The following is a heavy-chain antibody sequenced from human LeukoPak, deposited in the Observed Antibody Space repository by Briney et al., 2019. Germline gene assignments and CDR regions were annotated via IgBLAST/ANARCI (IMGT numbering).Heavy chain of an antibody. V-gene: IGHV4-4*07. CDR3: ARLYGDQTYYYYYYGMDV. Sequence: KPSETLSLTCTVSGGSISSYYWSWIRQPAGKGLEWIGRIYTSGSTNYNPSLKSRVTMSVDTSKNQFSLKLSSVTAADTAVYYCARLYGDQTYYYYYYGMDVWGQGTTVTVSS. CDR2: IYTSGST. CDR1: GGSISSYY. J-gene: IGHJ6*02. D-gene: IGHD4-17*01.